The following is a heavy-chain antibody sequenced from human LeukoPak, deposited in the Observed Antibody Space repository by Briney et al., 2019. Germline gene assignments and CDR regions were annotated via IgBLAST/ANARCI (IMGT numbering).Heavy chain of an antibody. V-gene: IGHV3-74*01. D-gene: IGHD3-10*01. CDR1: GFTFSSYW. J-gene: IGHJ4*02. Sequence: GGSLRLSCAASGFTFSSYWMHWVRQAPGKGLVWVSRINSDGSSTSYADSVKGRFTISRDNAKNTVYLQMNSLRAEDTAVYYCARGFGSGSSVPFDYWGQGTLVTVSS. CDR2: INSDGSST. CDR3: ARGFGSGSSVPFDY.